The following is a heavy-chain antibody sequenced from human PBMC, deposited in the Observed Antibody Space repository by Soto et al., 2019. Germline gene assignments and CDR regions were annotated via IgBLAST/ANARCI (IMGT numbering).Heavy chain of an antibody. Sequence: PSETLSLTCNVSGAPIGRNSYYWGWIRQPPGKGLEWIGSIYSSGTAYYNPSLKSRASISVDTSTNHFSLKLTSVTAADTAVYYCALLAPGIAAAGLFDYWGQGSLVTGSS. CDR3: ALLAPGIAAAGLFDY. J-gene: IGHJ4*02. D-gene: IGHD6-13*01. CDR2: IYSSGTA. CDR1: GAPIGRNSYY. V-gene: IGHV4-39*02.